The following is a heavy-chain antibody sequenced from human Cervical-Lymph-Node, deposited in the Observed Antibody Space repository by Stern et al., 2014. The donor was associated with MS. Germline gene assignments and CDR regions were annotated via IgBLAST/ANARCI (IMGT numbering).Heavy chain of an antibody. V-gene: IGHV1-69*01. CDR1: VGTFSSYA. Sequence: QVQLVQSGAEVKKPRSSVKVSCKASVGTFSSYAISWVLQAPGQGLDWMGGLIPIFVTATYAKKFKDRVTITADESTSTAYMELSSLRSEDTAVYYCARGYYDSSGYSHFDYWGQGTLVTVSS. CDR3: ARGYYDSSGYSHFDY. D-gene: IGHD3-22*01. J-gene: IGHJ4*02. CDR2: LIPIFVTA.